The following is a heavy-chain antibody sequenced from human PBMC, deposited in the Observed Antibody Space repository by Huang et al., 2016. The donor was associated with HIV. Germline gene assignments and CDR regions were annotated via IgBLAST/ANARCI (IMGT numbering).Heavy chain of an antibody. J-gene: IGHJ3*02. Sequence: QIQLMQSGPELKQPGASVKVSCKASGYTFTSYGITWVRQAPGQGPEWRGGRSATRGETEYAQKFQGRVTLTTDTSTNIAYMELRSLRSDDTAKYYCARDPKYHRIGYYRQRRGIDIWGQGTMVSVSS. D-gene: IGHD3-22*01. CDR3: ARDPKYHRIGYYRQRRGIDI. V-gene: IGHV1-18*01. CDR2: RSATRGET. CDR1: GYTFTSYG.